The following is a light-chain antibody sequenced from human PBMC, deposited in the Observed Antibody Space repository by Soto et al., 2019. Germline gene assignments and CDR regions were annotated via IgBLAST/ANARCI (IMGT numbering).Light chain of an antibody. V-gene: IGKV3-11*01. Sequence: ETVLTQSPATLSLSPGERATLSCRASQSVSNNLAWYQQKPGQAPRLLIYDASNRATAIPARFSGSGSGTDFPLTISTLEPEDGAVYYCQQHSNWPLTFGGGTKVEIK. CDR2: DAS. CDR3: QQHSNWPLT. J-gene: IGKJ4*01. CDR1: QSVSNN.